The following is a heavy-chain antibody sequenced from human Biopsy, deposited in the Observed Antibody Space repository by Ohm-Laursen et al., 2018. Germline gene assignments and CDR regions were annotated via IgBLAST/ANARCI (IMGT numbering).Heavy chain of an antibody. V-gene: IGHV3-21*01. D-gene: IGHD3-3*01. CDR1: GFSVSSYD. J-gene: IGHJ6*02. Sequence: LSLTCAASGFSVSSYDMNWVRQAPGKGLEWISYISETSSHIYDADSVRGRFTVARDIAKNSLYLQLNSLRVEDTAVYYCARDWSRRAREGGMDVWGQGTTVTASS. CDR3: ARDWSRRAREGGMDV. CDR2: ISETSSHI.